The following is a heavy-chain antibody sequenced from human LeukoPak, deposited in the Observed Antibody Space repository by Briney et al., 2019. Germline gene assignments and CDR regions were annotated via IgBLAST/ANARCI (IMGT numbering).Heavy chain of an antibody. D-gene: IGHD1-1*01. CDR1: GDSVSSSNYY. CDR2: IYYGGNT. J-gene: IGHJ4*01. Sequence: SETLSLTCAVSGDSVSSSNYYWSWIRQPPGKGLEWIWYIYYGGNTNYNPSLQSRVTISVDTSKSQFSLKLSPVTAADTAVYYCARLTRRSGNYFDYWGQGTLVTVSS. V-gene: IGHV4-61*01. CDR3: ARLTRRSGNYFDY.